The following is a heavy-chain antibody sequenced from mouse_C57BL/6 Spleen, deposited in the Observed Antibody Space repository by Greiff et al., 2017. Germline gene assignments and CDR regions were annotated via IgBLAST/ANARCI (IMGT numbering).Heavy chain of an antibody. V-gene: IGHV1-64*01. CDR2: IHPNSGST. D-gene: IGHD2-5*01. CDR3: AREEPYYSNYVGY. Sequence: QVQLQQPGAELVMPGASVKLSCKASGYTFTSYWMHWVKQRPGQGLAWIGMIHPNSGSTNYNEKFKSKATLTVDKSSSTAYMQLSSLTSEDSAVYYCAREEPYYSNYVGYWGQGTTLTVSS. J-gene: IGHJ2*01. CDR1: GYTFTSYW.